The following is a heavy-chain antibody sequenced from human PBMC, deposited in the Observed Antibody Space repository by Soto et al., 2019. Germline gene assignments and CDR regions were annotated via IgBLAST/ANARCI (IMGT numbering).Heavy chain of an antibody. CDR1: GYSFTSYW. V-gene: IGHV5-51*01. J-gene: IGHJ6*02. CDR3: ARRAWDYYYGMDV. Sequence: LGESLKISGKGSGYSFTSYWIGGVRQMPGKGLEWMGIIYPGDSDTRYSPSFQGQVTISADKSISTAYLQWSSLKASDTAMYYCARRAWDYYYGMDVWGQGTTVTVSS. CDR2: IYPGDSDT.